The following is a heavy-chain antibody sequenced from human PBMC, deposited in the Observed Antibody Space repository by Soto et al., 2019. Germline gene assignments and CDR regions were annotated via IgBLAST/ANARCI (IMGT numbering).Heavy chain of an antibody. D-gene: IGHD3-22*01. CDR1: GFTFSSYS. V-gene: IGHV3-21*01. J-gene: IGHJ6*02. Sequence: GALRLSCAASGFTFSSYSMNWVRQAPGKGLEWVSSISSSSSYIYYADSVKGRFTISRDNAKNSLYLQMNSLRAEDTAVYYCARDPNYYDSSGYYYYYYGMDVWGQGTTVTVSS. CDR2: ISSSSSYI. CDR3: ARDPNYYDSSGYYYYYYGMDV.